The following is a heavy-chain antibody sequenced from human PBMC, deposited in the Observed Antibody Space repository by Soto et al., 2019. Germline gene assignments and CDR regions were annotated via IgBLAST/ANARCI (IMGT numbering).Heavy chain of an antibody. CDR2: IRSDGSDE. J-gene: IGHJ6*02. CDR1: ASIFKGHG. D-gene: IGHD1-1*01. CDR3: AREQPGDYYYGMDV. V-gene: IGHV3-33*08. Sequence: GGSLRLSCAASASIFKGHGMHWVRQAPGKGLEWVAIIRSDGSDENYGDSVKGRFTISRDNAKNTLYLQMNSLRAEDTAVYYCAREQPGDYYYGMDVWGQGTTVTVSS.